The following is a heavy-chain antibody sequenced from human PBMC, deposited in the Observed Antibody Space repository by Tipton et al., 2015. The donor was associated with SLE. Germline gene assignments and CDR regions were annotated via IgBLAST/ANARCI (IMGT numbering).Heavy chain of an antibody. Sequence: SLRLSCAASGFTFSTYSMNWVRQAPGKGLEWVSSISGSSRYMYYADSVKGRFTISRDNAKNSLYLQMNSLRVEDTAIYYCARDGIAAAGRNFDYGGQGTLVPVSS. CDR1: GFTFSTYS. CDR3: ARDGIAAAGRNFDY. J-gene: IGHJ4*02. CDR2: ISGSSRYM. D-gene: IGHD6-13*01. V-gene: IGHV3-21*03.